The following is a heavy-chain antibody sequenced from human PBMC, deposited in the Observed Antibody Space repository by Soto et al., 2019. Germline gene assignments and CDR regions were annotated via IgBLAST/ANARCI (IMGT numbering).Heavy chain of an antibody. CDR1: GYTFTSYY. D-gene: IGHD3-22*01. V-gene: IGHV1-46*01. CDR2: INPSGGST. J-gene: IGHJ3*01. Sequence: ASVKGACKASGYTFTSYYMHRLRQAPRQGLEWMGIINPSGGSTSYAQKFQGRVTMTRDTSTSTVYMELSSLRSEDTAVYYCARDAESSGILWGQGTMVTV. CDR3: ARDAESSGIL.